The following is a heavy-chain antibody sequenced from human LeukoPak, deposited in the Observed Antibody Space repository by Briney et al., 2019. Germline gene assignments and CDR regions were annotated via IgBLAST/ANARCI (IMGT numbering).Heavy chain of an antibody. V-gene: IGHV1-18*01. CDR3: ARDLTRVRFGEKIKTLDY. D-gene: IGHD3-10*01. CDR1: GYTFTSYG. CDR2: ISAYNGNT. Sequence: GASVKVSCKASGYTFTSYGISWVRQAPGQGLEWMGWISAYNGNTNYAQKLQGRVTMTTDTATSTAYMELRSLRSDDTAVYYCARDLTRVRFGEKIKTLDYWGQGTLVTVSS. J-gene: IGHJ4*02.